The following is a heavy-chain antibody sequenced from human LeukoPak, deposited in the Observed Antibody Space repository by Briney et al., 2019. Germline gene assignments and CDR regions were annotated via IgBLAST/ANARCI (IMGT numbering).Heavy chain of an antibody. D-gene: IGHD6-13*01. CDR1: GGTFSSYA. Sequence: SVKVSCKASGGTFSSYAISGVRQAPGQGLEWMGRIIPIFGTANYAQKFQGRVTITTDESTSTAYMELSSLRSEDTAVYYCARGGIAAAGTPLDYWGQGTLVTVSS. J-gene: IGHJ4*02. CDR2: IIPIFGTA. CDR3: ARGGIAAAGTPLDY. V-gene: IGHV1-69*05.